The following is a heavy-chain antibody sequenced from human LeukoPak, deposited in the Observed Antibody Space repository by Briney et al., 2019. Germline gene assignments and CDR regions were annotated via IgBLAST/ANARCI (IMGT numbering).Heavy chain of an antibody. CDR2: IKQDGSDK. CDR3: AKQMAVDYFDY. Sequence: PGGSLRLSCAASGFTFSNYWMSWVRQTPGKGLEWVANIKQDGSDKYYVDSVKGRFTISRDNAKNSLSLQMNSLRAEDAAVYYCAKQMAVDYFDYWGQGTLVTVSS. V-gene: IGHV3-7*01. D-gene: IGHD5-24*01. CDR1: GFTFSNYW. J-gene: IGHJ4*02.